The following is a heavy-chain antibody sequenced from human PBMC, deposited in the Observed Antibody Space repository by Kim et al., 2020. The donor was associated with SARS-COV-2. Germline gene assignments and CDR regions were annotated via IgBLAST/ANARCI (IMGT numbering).Heavy chain of an antibody. V-gene: IGHV3-21*01. Sequence: VKGRFTISRDNAKNSLYLQMNSLRAEDTAVYYCAREQLGYCSGGSCTRDYWGQGTLVTVSS. J-gene: IGHJ4*02. CDR3: AREQLGYCSGGSCTRDY. D-gene: IGHD2-15*01.